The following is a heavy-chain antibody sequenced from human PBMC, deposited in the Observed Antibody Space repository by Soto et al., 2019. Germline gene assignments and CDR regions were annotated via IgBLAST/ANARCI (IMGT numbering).Heavy chain of an antibody. CDR1: GGSFSGYY. V-gene: IGHV4-34*01. CDR2: INHSGST. Sequence: PSETLSLTCAVYGGSFSGYYWSWIRQPPGKGLEWIGEINHSGSTNYNPSLKSRVTISVDTSKNQFSLKLSSVTAADTAVYYCASEGGYYITGTTPPDYYYYYGMDVWGQGTTVTVSS. J-gene: IGHJ6*02. D-gene: IGHD1-7*01. CDR3: ASEGGYYITGTTPPDYYYYYGMDV.